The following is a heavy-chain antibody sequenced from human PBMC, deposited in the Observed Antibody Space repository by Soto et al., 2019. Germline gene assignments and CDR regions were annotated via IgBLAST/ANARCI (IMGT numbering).Heavy chain of an antibody. V-gene: IGHV2-5*02. J-gene: IGHJ4*02. CDR3: AHSRNLITEDAQVGDFDY. CDR2: IYWDDDE. D-gene: IGHD3-10*01. CDR1: GFSLTTDGEG. Sequence: QITLKESGPTQVKPTQTLTLTCSFSGFSLTTDGEGVGWVRQPPGEALEWLALIYWDDDERYSPSLKTRLTNTKDPSKNQVVRIMTHMDPVDTATYYCAHSRNLITEDAQVGDFDYWGQGTLVTVSS.